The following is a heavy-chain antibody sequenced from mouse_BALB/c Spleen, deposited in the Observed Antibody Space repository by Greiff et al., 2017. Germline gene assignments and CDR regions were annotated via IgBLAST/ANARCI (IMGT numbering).Heavy chain of an antibody. Sequence: EVHLVESGGGLVKPGGSLKLSCAASGFTFSSYAMSWVRQTPEKRLEWVATISSGGSYTYYPDSVKGRFTISRDNAKNTLYLQMSSLRSEDTAMYYCARPTTVVKGYYFDYWGQGTTLTVSS. CDR1: GFTFSSYA. J-gene: IGHJ2*01. CDR2: ISSGGSYT. V-gene: IGHV5-9-3*01. D-gene: IGHD1-1*01. CDR3: ARPTTVVKGYYFDY.